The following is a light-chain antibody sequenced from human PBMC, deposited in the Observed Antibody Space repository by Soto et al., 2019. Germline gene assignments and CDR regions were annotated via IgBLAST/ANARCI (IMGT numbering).Light chain of an antibody. CDR3: QQYNSYWT. CDR2: KAS. Sequence: DIQMTQSPSTLSASVEDRVTITCRASQSISSWLAWYQQKPGKAPKLLIYKASSLESGVPSRFSGSGSGTEFTLTISSLQPDDFATYYCQQYNSYWTFGQGTNVEIK. V-gene: IGKV1-5*03. CDR1: QSISSW. J-gene: IGKJ1*01.